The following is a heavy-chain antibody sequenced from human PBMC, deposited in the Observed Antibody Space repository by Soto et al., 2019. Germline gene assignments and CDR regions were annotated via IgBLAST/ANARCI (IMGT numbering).Heavy chain of an antibody. CDR1: GGSVSSGSYY. V-gene: IGHV4-61*01. J-gene: IGHJ4*02. D-gene: IGHD6-13*01. CDR3: ARTRYSSSLVPFY. CDR2: IYYSGST. Sequence: PSETLSLTCTVSGGSVSSGSYYWSWIRQPPGKGLEWIGYIYYSGSTNYNPSLKSRVTISVDTSKNQFSLKLSSVTAADTAVYYCARTRYSSSLVPFYWGQGTLVTVSS.